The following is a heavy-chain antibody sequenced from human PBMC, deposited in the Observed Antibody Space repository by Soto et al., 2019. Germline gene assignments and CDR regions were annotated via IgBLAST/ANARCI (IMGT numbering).Heavy chain of an antibody. CDR3: GRVPAR. V-gene: IGHV4-30-2*01. J-gene: IGHJ4*02. CDR2: IYHSGST. Sequence: SETLSLTCAVSGGSISSGGYSWSWIRQPPGKGLEWIGYIYHSGSTYYNPSLKSRVTISVDRSKNQFSLKLSSVTAADTAVYYCGRVPARWGQGTLVTVSS. CDR1: GGSISSGGYS. D-gene: IGHD2-2*01.